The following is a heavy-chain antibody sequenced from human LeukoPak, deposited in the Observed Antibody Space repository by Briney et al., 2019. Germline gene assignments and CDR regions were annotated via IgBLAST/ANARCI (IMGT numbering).Heavy chain of an antibody. CDR2: IFYSGRT. V-gene: IGHV4-31*03. CDR1: VGSVNSGGYY. CDR3: AGGSAYGDYD. J-gene: IGHJ4*02. D-gene: IGHD4-17*01. Sequence: SETLSLTCTVSVGSVNSGGYYWTWIRQHPGKGLEWVGYIFYSGRTNYNPSRKRRITKSLDTSKNQFPLNLTSVSAADTAFYFSAGGSAYGDYDWGQRTLITVSS.